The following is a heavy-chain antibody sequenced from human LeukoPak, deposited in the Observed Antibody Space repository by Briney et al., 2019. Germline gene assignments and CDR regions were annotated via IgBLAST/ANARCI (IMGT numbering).Heavy chain of an antibody. D-gene: IGHD1-1*01. V-gene: IGHV4-31*03. Sequence: SETLSLTCTVSGGSISSDGYYWSWIRQHPGKGLEWIGYIYYSGTNYNSPFKSRVTISVDMSKNSFSLRLTSVTAADTAVYYCARRDTPVEYDAFDIGGQGTMVTVSS. CDR2: IYYSGT. CDR1: GGSISSDGYY. J-gene: IGHJ3*02. CDR3: ARRDTPVEYDAFDI.